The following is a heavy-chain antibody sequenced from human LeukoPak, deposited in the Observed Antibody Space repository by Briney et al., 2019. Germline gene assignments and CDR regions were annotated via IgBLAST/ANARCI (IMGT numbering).Heavy chain of an antibody. J-gene: IGHJ4*02. V-gene: IGHV4-4*07. CDR2: IYTSGST. CDR1: GGSISSYY. Sequence: TPSETLSLTCTVSGGSISSYYWSWIRQPAGEGLEWIGRIYTSGSTSYNPSLKGRVTIAIDTSNNQFSLKVNSVTAADTAVYYCARTPIVGAFDYWGQGTLVTVSS. D-gene: IGHD1-26*01. CDR3: ARTPIVGAFDY.